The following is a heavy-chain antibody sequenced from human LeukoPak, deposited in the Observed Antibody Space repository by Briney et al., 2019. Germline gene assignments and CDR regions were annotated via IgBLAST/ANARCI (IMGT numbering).Heavy chain of an antibody. V-gene: IGHV3-21*01. D-gene: IGHD5-18*01. J-gene: IGHJ4*02. CDR1: GFPFSSYF. CDR2: ISGSSSYI. Sequence: GGSLRLSCAASGFPFSSYFMNWVRQAPGKGLEWVSSISGSSSYIYDADSVKGRFTISRDNAKNSLYLQMNSLRAEDTAIYYCTRIGYTYGYSFDYWGQGSLVTVSS. CDR3: TRIGYTYGYSFDY.